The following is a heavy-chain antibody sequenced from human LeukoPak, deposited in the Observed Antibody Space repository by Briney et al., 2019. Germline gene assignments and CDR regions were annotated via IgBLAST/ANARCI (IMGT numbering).Heavy chain of an antibody. CDR1: GFTFSNYE. J-gene: IGHJ6*03. V-gene: IGHV3-48*03. Sequence: GGSLRLSCAASGFTFSNYEMHWVRQAPGKGREWVSYISSSGSDIYYADSVKGRFTISRDNAKNSLYLHMNSLRAEDTAVYYCARLGSVYYYYMDVWGEGTTVTISS. CDR3: ARLGSVYYYYMDV. CDR2: ISSSGSDI. D-gene: IGHD6-25*01.